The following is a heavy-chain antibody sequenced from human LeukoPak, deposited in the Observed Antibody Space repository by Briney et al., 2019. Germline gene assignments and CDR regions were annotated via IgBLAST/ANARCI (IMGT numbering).Heavy chain of an antibody. V-gene: IGHV1-69*01. Sequence: GIIPIFGTANYAQKFQGRVTITADESTSTAYMELSSLRSEDTAVYYCARGPVGDWLWYFDLWGRGTLVTVSS. D-gene: IGHD1-26*01. CDR3: ARGPVGDWLWYFDL. J-gene: IGHJ2*01. CDR2: IIPIFGTA.